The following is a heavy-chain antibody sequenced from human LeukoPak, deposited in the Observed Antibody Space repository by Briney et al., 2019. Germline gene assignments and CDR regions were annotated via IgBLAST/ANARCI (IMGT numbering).Heavy chain of an antibody. Sequence: GGSLRLSCAASGFTFSSYAMSWVRQAPGKGLEWVADIKQDGSEKYYVDSVKGRFTISRQNAKNSLFLQMNSLRAEDTAVYYCARHRSGGSQDDAFDIWGQGTLVTVSS. D-gene: IGHD2-15*01. CDR1: GFTFSSYA. V-gene: IGHV3-7*01. CDR2: IKQDGSEK. J-gene: IGHJ3*02. CDR3: ARHRSGGSQDDAFDI.